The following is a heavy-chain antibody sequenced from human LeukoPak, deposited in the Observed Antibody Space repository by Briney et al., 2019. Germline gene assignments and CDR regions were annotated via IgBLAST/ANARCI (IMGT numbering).Heavy chain of an antibody. CDR2: ISSSSSYI. Sequence: PGRSLRLSCAASGFTFSSYSMNWVRQAPGKGLEWVSSISSSSSYIYYADSVKGRFTISRDNAKNSLYLQMNSLRAEDTAVYYCAREAYNWNDVAYFDYWGQGTLVTVSS. CDR3: AREAYNWNDVAYFDY. J-gene: IGHJ4*02. V-gene: IGHV3-21*01. D-gene: IGHD1-20*01. CDR1: GFTFSSYS.